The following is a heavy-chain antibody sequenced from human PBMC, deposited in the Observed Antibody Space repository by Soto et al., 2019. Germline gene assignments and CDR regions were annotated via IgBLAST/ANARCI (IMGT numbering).Heavy chain of an antibody. CDR2: ISGSGGGT. V-gene: IGHV3-23*01. Sequence: GGSLRLSCAASGFTFSSYAIRWVRQAPGKGLEWVSSISGSGGGTYYADSVKGRFIISRDNSKNTLYLQMNSLRVEDTAVYYCAKARDRFDSSGYYALDIWGQGTMVTVSS. CDR3: AKARDRFDSSGYYALDI. J-gene: IGHJ3*02. D-gene: IGHD3-22*01. CDR1: GFTFSSYA.